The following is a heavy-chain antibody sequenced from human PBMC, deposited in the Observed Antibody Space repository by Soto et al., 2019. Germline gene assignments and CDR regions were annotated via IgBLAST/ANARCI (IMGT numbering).Heavy chain of an antibody. D-gene: IGHD2-8*01. V-gene: IGHV3-30-3*01. CDR2: ISRDGSSK. CDR1: GFTFKRYA. CDR3: ARSRNGAFHDSIKF. Sequence: SLRLSCAASGFTFKRYAMHLVRQAPGEGLEWVAFISRDGSSKYYGDSVKGRFTVSRDNSNNTLYLSMTSLRPDDTAVFYCARSRNGAFHDSIKFWGEGTLVTVSS. J-gene: IGHJ4*02.